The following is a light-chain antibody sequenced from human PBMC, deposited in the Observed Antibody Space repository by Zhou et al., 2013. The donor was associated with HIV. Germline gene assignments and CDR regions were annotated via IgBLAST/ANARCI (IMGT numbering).Light chain of an antibody. CDR2: AAS. Sequence: DIQMTQSPSSLSTSVGDRVTITCRASQGISNSLAWYQQTPGKAPKLLLFAASKLESGVPSRFSGSGSGTDYTLTISSLQPEDFATYFCQQYYSTPLTFGGGTKVEIK. CDR3: QQYYSTPLT. V-gene: IGKV1-NL1*01. J-gene: IGKJ4*01. CDR1: QGISNS.